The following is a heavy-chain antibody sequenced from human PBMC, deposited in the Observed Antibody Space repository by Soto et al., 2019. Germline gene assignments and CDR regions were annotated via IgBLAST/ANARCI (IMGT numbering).Heavy chain of an antibody. Sequence: GASVKVSCKASGYSFTAYFMHWVRQAPGQGLEWMGIVHPSGGNTNYAQKFQGRVTMTWDTSTTTVYMELSSLRSDDTAVYYCARAPYSSSSFFFAYWGQGTPGTVS. J-gene: IGHJ4*02. CDR3: ARAPYSSSSFFFAY. CDR2: VHPSGGNT. D-gene: IGHD6-6*01. CDR1: GYSFTAYF. V-gene: IGHV1-46*01.